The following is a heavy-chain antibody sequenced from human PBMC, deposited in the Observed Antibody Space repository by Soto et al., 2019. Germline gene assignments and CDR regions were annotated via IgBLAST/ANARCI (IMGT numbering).Heavy chain of an antibody. J-gene: IGHJ4*02. CDR1: GGSISSGGYS. V-gene: IGHV4-30-2*01. Sequence: SETLSLTCAVSGGSISSGGYSWSWIRQPPGKGLEWIGYIYHSGSTYYNPSLKSRVTVSVDRSKNQFSLKLSSVTAADTAVYYCARLRVTTVDYWGQGTLVTVSS. CDR3: ARLRVTTVDY. CDR2: IYHSGST. D-gene: IGHD4-17*01.